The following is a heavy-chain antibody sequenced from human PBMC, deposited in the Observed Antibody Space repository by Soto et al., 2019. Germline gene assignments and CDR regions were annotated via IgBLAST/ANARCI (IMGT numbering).Heavy chain of an antibody. CDR3: ARDLPDEIVGATDGMDV. D-gene: IGHD1-26*01. CDR1: GFTFSSYS. CDR2: ISSSSSYI. J-gene: IGHJ6*02. V-gene: IGHV3-21*01. Sequence: GGSLRLSCAASGFTFSSYSMNWVRQAPGKGLEWVSSISSSSSYIYYADSVKGRFTISRDNAKNSLYLQMNSLRAEDTAVYYCARDLPDEIVGATDGMDVWGPGTTVTVSS.